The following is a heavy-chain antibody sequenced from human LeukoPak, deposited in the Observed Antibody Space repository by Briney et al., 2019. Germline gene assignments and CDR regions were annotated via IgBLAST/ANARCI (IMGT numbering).Heavy chain of an antibody. CDR3: AREALLWFGEFNWFDP. CDR1: GGSFSGCY. CDR2: INHSGST. V-gene: IGHV4-34*01. J-gene: IGHJ5*02. Sequence: PSETLSLTCAVHGGSFSGCYWSWIRQPPGKGLEWIGEINHSGSTNYNPSLKSRVTISVDTSKNQFSLKLSSVTAADTAVYYCAREALLWFGEFNWFDPWGQGTLVTVSS. D-gene: IGHD3-10*01.